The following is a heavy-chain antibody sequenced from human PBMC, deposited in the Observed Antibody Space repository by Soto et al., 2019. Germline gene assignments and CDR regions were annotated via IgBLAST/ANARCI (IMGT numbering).Heavy chain of an antibody. CDR3: AYGYSSGWYLGDYFDY. D-gene: IGHD6-19*01. Sequence: QVQLVQSGAEVQKPGSSVKVSCKASGGTFSSYTISWVRQAPGQGLEWMGRIIPILGIANYAQKFQGRVTITADKSTSTAYMELSSLRSEDTAVYYCAYGYSSGWYLGDYFDYWGQGTLVTVSS. J-gene: IGHJ4*02. CDR2: IIPILGIA. V-gene: IGHV1-69*02. CDR1: GGTFSSYT.